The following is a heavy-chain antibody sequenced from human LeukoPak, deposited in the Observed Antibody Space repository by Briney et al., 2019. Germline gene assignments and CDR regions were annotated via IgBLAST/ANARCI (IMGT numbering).Heavy chain of an antibody. CDR3: AKDSRYYGSGSFNPLDY. D-gene: IGHD3-10*01. Sequence: PGGSLRLSCAASGFTVSSNYMNWVRQAPGKGLEWVSSISSSSSYICYADSVKGRFTISRDNAKNSLYLQMNSLRAEDTAVYYCAKDSRYYGSGSFNPLDYWGQGTLVTVSS. V-gene: IGHV3-21*01. CDR1: GFTVSSNY. CDR2: ISSSSSYI. J-gene: IGHJ4*02.